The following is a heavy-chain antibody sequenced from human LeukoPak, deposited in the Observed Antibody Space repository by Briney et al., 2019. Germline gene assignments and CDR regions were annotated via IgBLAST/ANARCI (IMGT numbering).Heavy chain of an antibody. Sequence: SETLSLTCTVSGGSISSSSYYWGWIRQPPGKGLEWIGSIYYSGSTYYNPSLKSRVTISVDTSKNQFSLKLSSVTAADTAVYYRARSVPAATAPLDYWGQGTLVTVSS. J-gene: IGHJ4*02. D-gene: IGHD2-2*01. V-gene: IGHV4-39*01. CDR2: IYYSGST. CDR1: GGSISSSSYY. CDR3: ARSVPAATAPLDY.